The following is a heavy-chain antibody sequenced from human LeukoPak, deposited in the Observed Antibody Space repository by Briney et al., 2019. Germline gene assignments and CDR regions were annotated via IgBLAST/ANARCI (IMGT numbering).Heavy chain of an antibody. D-gene: IGHD2-2*01. J-gene: IGHJ4*02. CDR3: ARGPPTCSTNCYGYLDY. CDR2: IYSGGDT. CDR1: GFTVSGNY. Sequence: GGSLRLSCAASGFTVSGNYMSWVRQAPGKGLEWISLIYSGGDTYYPDSVRGRFTISRDNSKNTLYLQMNSLRAEDTAVYYCARGPPTCSTNCYGYLDYWGQGTLVTVSS. V-gene: IGHV3-53*01.